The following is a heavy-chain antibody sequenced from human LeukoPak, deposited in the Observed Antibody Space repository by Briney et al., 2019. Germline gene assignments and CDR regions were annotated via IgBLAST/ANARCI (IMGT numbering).Heavy chain of an antibody. V-gene: IGHV3-21*04. CDR1: GFTFSSYS. Sequence: GGSLRLSCTASGFTFSSYSMNWVRQAPGKGLEWVSSISSSSNYIYYADSMKGRFTISRDNSKNTLYLQMNSLRAEDTALYYCAKKTDSGSPGGFDPWGQGTLVTVSS. D-gene: IGHD1-26*01. CDR2: ISSSSNYI. J-gene: IGHJ5*02. CDR3: AKKTDSGSPGGFDP.